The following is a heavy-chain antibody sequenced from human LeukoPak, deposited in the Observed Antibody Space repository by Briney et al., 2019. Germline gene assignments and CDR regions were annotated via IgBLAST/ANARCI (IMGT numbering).Heavy chain of an antibody. CDR3: ARDLVVVIPAAEPKYYYYGMDV. V-gene: IGHV3-30*04. J-gene: IGHJ6*02. Sequence: GGSLRLSCAASGFTFSTYAMHWVRRAPGKGLEWVAVISYDGSNKYYADSVKGRFTISRDNSKNTLYLQMNSLRAEDTAVYYCARDLVVVIPAAEPKYYYYGMDVWGQGTTVTVSS. D-gene: IGHD2-2*01. CDR1: GFTFSTYA. CDR2: ISYDGSNK.